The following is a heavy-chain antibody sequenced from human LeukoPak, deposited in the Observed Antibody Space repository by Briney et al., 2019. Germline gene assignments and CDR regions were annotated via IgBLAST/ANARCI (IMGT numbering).Heavy chain of an antibody. Sequence: ASVKVSCKASGGTFSSYAISWVRQAPGQGLEWMGRIIPIFGTANYAQKFQGRVTITTDESTSTAYMELSSLRSEDTAVYYCARVGDHYYGSGSYYFDWFDPWGQGTLVTVSS. D-gene: IGHD3-10*01. CDR3: ARVGDHYYGSGSYYFDWFDP. V-gene: IGHV1-69*05. CDR2: IIPIFGTA. CDR1: GGTFSSYA. J-gene: IGHJ5*02.